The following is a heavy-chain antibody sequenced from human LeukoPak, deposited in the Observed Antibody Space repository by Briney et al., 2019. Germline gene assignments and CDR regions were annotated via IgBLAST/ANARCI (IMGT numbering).Heavy chain of an antibody. CDR1: GYTFTSYG. V-gene: IGHV1-18*04. CDR3: ARVTYRYNWNAGTDS. J-gene: IGHJ4*02. Sequence: ASVKVSCKASGYTFTSYGISWVRQAPGQGLEWMGWISCYNGSTKYEQRLQGRVTMTTDTSTSTVYMELRNLRSDDTAVYFCARVTYRYNWNAGTDSWGQGTLVTVSS. D-gene: IGHD1-1*01. CDR2: ISCYNGST.